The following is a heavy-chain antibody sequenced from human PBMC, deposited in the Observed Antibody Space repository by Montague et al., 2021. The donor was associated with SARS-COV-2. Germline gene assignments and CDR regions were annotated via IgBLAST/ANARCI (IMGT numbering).Heavy chain of an antibody. CDR3: IRGLASVDS. V-gene: IGHV4-61*02. CDR2: VYASGIT. Sequence: TLSLTCTVSGGSISSGSYYWSWIRQPAGKGLEWIGRVYASGITNYNPSPKSRVTISLDTFKNQFSMRLSSVTAADTVLYYCIRGLASVDSWGQGTLVTVSS. J-gene: IGHJ5*01. CDR1: GGSISSGSYY.